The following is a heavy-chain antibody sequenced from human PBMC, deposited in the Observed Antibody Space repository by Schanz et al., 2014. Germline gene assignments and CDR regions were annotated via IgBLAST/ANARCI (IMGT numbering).Heavy chain of an antibody. V-gene: IGHV3-23*01. J-gene: IGHJ6*02. CDR1: GFTFSSYA. CDR3: AKARRKSNCSGGRCFHYSYYGMDV. D-gene: IGHD2-15*01. Sequence: EGQLLESGGGLIQPGGSLRLSCAASGFTFSSYAMSWVRQAPGKGLEWVSTISASGGSTYYADSVKGRFTISRDNYKNILYLQMNSLRAEDTAVYYCAKARRKSNCSGGRCFHYSYYGMDVWGQGTTVTVSS. CDR2: ISASGGST.